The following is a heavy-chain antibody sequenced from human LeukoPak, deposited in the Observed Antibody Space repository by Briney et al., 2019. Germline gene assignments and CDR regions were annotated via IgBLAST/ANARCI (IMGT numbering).Heavy chain of an antibody. CDR2: VSGDGANT. D-gene: IGHD3-10*01. V-gene: IGHV3-23*01. J-gene: IGHJ4*02. CDR3: AKDLVAGGGSVFNY. CDR1: GFIFSNYA. Sequence: GGSLRLSCAASGFIFSNYAMSWVRQAPGKGLEWVSAVSGDGANTYYTDSVKGRFTISKDNSKSTLALQMNSLRAEDTAINYRAKDLVAGGGSVFNYWGQGALVTVSP.